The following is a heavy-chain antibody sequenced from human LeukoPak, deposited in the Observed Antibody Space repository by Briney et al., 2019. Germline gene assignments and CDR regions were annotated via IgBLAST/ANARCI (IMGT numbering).Heavy chain of an antibody. J-gene: IGHJ4*02. V-gene: IGHV4-61*02. CDR1: GGSISSGSYY. D-gene: IGHD3-3*01. CDR2: IYTSGST. Sequence: PSETLSLTCTVSGGSISSGSYYWSWIRQPAGKGLEWIGRIYTSGSTNYNPSLKSRVTISVDTSKNQFSLKLSSVTAADAAVYYCARDFGVHWGVVTSYFDYWGQGTLVTVSS. CDR3: ARDFGVHWGVVTSYFDY.